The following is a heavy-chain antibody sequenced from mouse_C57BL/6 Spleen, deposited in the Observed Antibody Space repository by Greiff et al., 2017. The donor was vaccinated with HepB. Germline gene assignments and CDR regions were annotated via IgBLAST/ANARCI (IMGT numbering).Heavy chain of an antibody. D-gene: IGHD1-1*01. V-gene: IGHV3-6*01. CDR1: GYSITSGYY. J-gene: IGHJ1*03. CDR2: ISYDGSN. CDR3: ARGSPYWYFDV. Sequence: EVQLQESGPGLVKPSQSLSLTCSVTGYSITSGYYWNWIRQFPGNKLEWMGYISYDGSNNYNPSLKNRISITRDTSKNQFFLKLNSVTTEDTATYYCARGSPYWYFDVWGTGTTVTVSS.